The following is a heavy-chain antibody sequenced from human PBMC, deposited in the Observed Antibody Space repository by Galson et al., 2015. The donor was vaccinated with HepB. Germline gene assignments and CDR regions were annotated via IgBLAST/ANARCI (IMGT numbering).Heavy chain of an antibody. V-gene: IGHV3-33*01. CDR1: GFTFSSYG. CDR3: ARDGAPWSSSWYGEY. D-gene: IGHD6-13*01. CDR2: IWYDGSNK. Sequence: SLRLSCAASGFTFSSYGMHWVRQAPGKGLEWVAVIWYDGSNKYYADSVKGRFTISRDNSKNTLYLQMNSLRAEDTAVYYCARDGAPWSSSWYGEYWGQGTLVTVSS. J-gene: IGHJ4*02.